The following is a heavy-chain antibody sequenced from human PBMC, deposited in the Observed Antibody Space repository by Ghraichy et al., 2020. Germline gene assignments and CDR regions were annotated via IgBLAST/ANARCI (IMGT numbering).Heavy chain of an antibody. CDR2: IKQDGSEN. CDR1: EFTFSSYW. D-gene: IGHD4-17*01. Sequence: GGSLRLSCATSEFTFSSYWMSWVRQAPGKGLEWVANIKQDGSENYYVDSVKGRFTISRDNAKNSLYLQMNSLRAEDTAVYYCARDRSGWYGDPGFFDYWGQGTLVTVSS. V-gene: IGHV3-7*03. J-gene: IGHJ4*02. CDR3: ARDRSGWYGDPGFFDY.